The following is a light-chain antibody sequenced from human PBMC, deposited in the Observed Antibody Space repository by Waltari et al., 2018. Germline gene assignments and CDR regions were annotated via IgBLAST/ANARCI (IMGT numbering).Light chain of an antibody. CDR3: QVWDANTDPGV. J-gene: IGLJ1*01. CDR1: NIESKS. CDR2: YDN. Sequence: SYVLTQPPSVSVAPGETARITCGGNNIESKSVHWYLQRPGQAPVVVISYDNDRAAGIPERFSGSNSGNTATLTISRVEAGDEADYYCQVWDANTDPGVFGTGTEVTVL. V-gene: IGLV3-21*01.